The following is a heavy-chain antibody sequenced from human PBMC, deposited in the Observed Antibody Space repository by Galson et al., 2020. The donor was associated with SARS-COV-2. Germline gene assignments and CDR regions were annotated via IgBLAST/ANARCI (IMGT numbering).Heavy chain of an antibody. CDR1: GFIFDDYA. V-gene: IGHV3-9*01. D-gene: IGHD6-19*01. Sequence: SLKISCAASGFIFDDYAMHWVRQAPGKGLEWVSGISWNSGSIAYADSVKGRFTISRDNAKNSLYLQMNSLRSEDTALYYCAKGAAGYNSGWPYDYWGQEPWSPSPQ. CDR2: ISWNSGSI. J-gene: IGHJ4*01. CDR3: AKGAAGYNSGWPYDY.